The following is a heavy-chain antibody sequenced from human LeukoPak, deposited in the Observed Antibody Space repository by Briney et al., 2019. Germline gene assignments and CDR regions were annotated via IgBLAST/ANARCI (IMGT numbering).Heavy chain of an antibody. J-gene: IGHJ5*02. CDR1: GGSISSSSYY. V-gene: IGHV4-39*07. CDR2: IYYSGST. CDR3: ARGAITIFDWFDP. D-gene: IGHD3-9*01. Sequence: PSETLSLTCTVSGGSISSSSYYWGWIRQPPGKGLEWIGSIYYSGSTYYNPSPKSRVTISVDTSKNQFSLKLSSVTAADTAVYYCARGAITIFDWFDPWGQGTLVTVSS.